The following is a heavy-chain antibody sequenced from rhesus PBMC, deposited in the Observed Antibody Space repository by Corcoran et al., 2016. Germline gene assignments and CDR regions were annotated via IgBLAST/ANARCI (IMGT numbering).Heavy chain of an antibody. CDR3: ARRDSSGWYYFDY. V-gene: IGHV4-93*02. J-gene: IGHJ4*01. CDR2: IYGSGGST. D-gene: IGHD6-31*01. Sequence: QVQLQESGPGVVKPSETLSLTCAASGGSISSSYWRSWCRAAPGKGLEWIGGIYGSGGSTEYNPSLKSRVTISIDTSKNQFSLKLSSVTAADTAVYYGARRDSSGWYYFDYWGQGVLVTVSS. CDR1: GGSISSSYW.